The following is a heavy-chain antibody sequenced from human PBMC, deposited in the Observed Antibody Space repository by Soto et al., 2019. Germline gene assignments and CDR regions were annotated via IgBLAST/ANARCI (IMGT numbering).Heavy chain of an antibody. CDR2: ISYDGRRK. CDR3: AREDSGDYFAYFDY. CDR1: GFTFNHFA. D-gene: IGHD1-26*01. Sequence: QVQLVESGGGAVQPGRSLRLSCAASGFTFNHFAMHWVRRAPGKGLDWVAVISYDGRRKSYADSVKGRFTISRDNSERTLDLQMNNLTSQDTGIYSCAREDSGDYFAYFDYWGQGSLVAVSS. J-gene: IGHJ4*02. V-gene: IGHV3-30*04.